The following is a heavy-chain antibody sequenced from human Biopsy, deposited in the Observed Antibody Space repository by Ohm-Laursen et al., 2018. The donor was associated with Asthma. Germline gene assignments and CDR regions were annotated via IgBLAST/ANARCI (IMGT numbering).Heavy chain of an antibody. Sequence: SETLSLTWIVSGDAMSTSGSYWGWIRQSPGKGLEWIGSIYYSGRTYYNPSLESQVTISADTSKNHFSLKVTSVTAADTAVYYCARAVSSSSYWYFDLWGRGDLVTVSS. D-gene: IGHD6-6*01. J-gene: IGHJ2*01. CDR3: ARAVSSSSYWYFDL. CDR2: IYYSGRT. CDR1: GDAMSTSGSY. V-gene: IGHV4-39*02.